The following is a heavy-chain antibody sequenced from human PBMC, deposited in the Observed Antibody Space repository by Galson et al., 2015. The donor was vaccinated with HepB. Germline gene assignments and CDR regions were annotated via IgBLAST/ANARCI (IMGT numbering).Heavy chain of an antibody. D-gene: IGHD3-9*01. CDR3: ARDHVYDILTGYSEGWFDP. CDR2: ISSSSSYI. V-gene: IGHV3-21*01. Sequence: SLRLSCAASGFTFSSYSMNWVRQAPGKGLEWVSSISSSSSYIYYADSVKGRFAISRDNAKNSLYLQMNSLRAEDTAVYYCARDHVYDILTGYSEGWFDPWGQGTLVTVSS. CDR1: GFTFSSYS. J-gene: IGHJ5*02.